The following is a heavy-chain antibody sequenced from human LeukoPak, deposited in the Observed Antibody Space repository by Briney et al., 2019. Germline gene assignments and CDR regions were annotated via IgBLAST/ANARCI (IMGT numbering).Heavy chain of an antibody. CDR3: ARVPPQWLPNRDAFDI. V-gene: IGHV3-7*01. Sequence: GGSLRLSCAASGFTFSSYWMSWVRQAPGKGLEWLANIKEDGSEKYYVDSLKGRFTISRDNAKNSLYLQMNSLRAEDTAVYYCARVPPQWLPNRDAFDIWGQGTMVTVSS. D-gene: IGHD6-19*01. CDR2: IKEDGSEK. J-gene: IGHJ3*02. CDR1: GFTFSSYW.